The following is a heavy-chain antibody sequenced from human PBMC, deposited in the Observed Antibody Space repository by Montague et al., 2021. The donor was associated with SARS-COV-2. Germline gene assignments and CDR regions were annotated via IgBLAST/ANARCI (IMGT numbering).Heavy chain of an antibody. Sequence: QSGAEVKKPGESLKISCKGSGYSFTSYWIGWVRQMPGKGLEWMGIIYPGDSDTRSSPSFQGQVTISADKSISTAYLQWSSLKASDTAMYYCARLGYYDSSGYYILSGMDVWGQGTTVTVSS. D-gene: IGHD3-22*01. CDR2: IYPGDSDT. V-gene: IGHV5-51*01. CDR1: GYSFTSYW. J-gene: IGHJ6*02. CDR3: ARLGYYDSSGYYILSGMDV.